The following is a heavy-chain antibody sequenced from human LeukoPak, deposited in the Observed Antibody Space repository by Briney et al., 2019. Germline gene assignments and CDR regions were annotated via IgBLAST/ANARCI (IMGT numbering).Heavy chain of an antibody. CDR2: INPNSGGT. CDR3: ARDKVVAPTNWFDP. D-gene: IGHD2-15*01. Sequence: ASVKVSCKASGYTFTGYYMHWVRQAPGQGLEWMGWINPNSGGTNYAQKFQGRVTMTTDTSTSTAYMELRSLRSEDTAVYYCARDKVVAPTNWFDPWGQGTLVTVSS. V-gene: IGHV1-2*02. J-gene: IGHJ5*02. CDR1: GYTFTGYY.